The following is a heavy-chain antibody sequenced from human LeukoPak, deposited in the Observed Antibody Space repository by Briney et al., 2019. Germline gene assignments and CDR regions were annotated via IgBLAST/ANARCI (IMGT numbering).Heavy chain of an antibody. CDR1: GFTFSNYA. J-gene: IGHJ6*03. CDR3: AKKYHYGSGTTYYYMDV. D-gene: IGHD3-10*01. Sequence: GGSLRLSCAASGFTFSNYAMHWVRQAPGKGLEWVAFIRWDGNVIYYADSVQGRFTISRDNSKNTLYLQMNSLGAEDTAVYYCAKKYHYGSGTTYYYMDVWGKGTTVTVSS. V-gene: IGHV3-30*02. CDR2: IRWDGNVI.